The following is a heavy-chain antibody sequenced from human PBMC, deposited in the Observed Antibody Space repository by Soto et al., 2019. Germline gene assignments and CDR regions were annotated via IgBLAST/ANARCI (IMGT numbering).Heavy chain of an antibody. CDR2: ISYDGSNK. J-gene: IGHJ5*02. D-gene: IGHD6-13*01. CDR1: GFTFSSYT. CDR3: ARDSGGSSWYGANWFDP. V-gene: IGHV3-30-3*01. Sequence: GGSLRLSCAASGFTFSSYTMHCVRQAPGKGLERVAVISYDGSNKYYADSVKGRFTISRDNSKNTLYLQMNSLRDEDTAVYYCARDSGGSSWYGANWFDPWGQGPLVTVSS.